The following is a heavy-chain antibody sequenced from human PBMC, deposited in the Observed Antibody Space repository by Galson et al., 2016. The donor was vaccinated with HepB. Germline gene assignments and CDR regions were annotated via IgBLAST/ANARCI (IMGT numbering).Heavy chain of an antibody. V-gene: IGHV3-33*06. J-gene: IGHJ4*02. Sequence: SLRLSCAASAFTFSNYGMHWVRQAPGKGLDWVAGIWTDGSNKYYGDSVKGRFTISRDNSKNTLYLKMNSLRAEDTAVYYCAKSKGGVWTYYFDYWGQGTLVTVSS. D-gene: IGHD5/OR15-5a*01. CDR3: AKSKGGVWTYYFDY. CDR1: AFTFSNYG. CDR2: IWTDGSNK.